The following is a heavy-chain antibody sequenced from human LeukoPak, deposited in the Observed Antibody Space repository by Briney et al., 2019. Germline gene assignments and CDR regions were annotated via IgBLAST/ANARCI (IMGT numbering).Heavy chain of an antibody. CDR2: IYSGGST. D-gene: IGHD5-18*01. J-gene: IGHJ4*02. CDR3: ARDSGYSYGFDY. Sequence: GGSLRLSCAASGFTVSSNYMSWVRQAPGKGLEWVSVIYSGGSTYYADSVKGRFTISRDNSKNTLYLQMNSLRAEDTAVYYCARDSGYSYGFDYWGQGTLVTVSS. V-gene: IGHV3-53*01. CDR1: GFTVSSNY.